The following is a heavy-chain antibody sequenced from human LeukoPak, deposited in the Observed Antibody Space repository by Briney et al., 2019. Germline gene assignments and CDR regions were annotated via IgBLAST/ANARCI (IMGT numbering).Heavy chain of an antibody. CDR1: GGSFSGYY. CDR3: SRGPPGYCSSSTTCNWRYLDV. Sequence: PSETLSLTCAVYGGSFSGYYWSWIRQPPGKGLEWIGEINHSGSTKCNPSLKSRVTMSLDTSKNQFSLKLSSVTAADMALYYCSRGPPGYCSSSTTCNWRYLDVWGKGTTVTVSS. CDR2: INHSGST. V-gene: IGHV4-34*01. J-gene: IGHJ6*03. D-gene: IGHD2-2*03.